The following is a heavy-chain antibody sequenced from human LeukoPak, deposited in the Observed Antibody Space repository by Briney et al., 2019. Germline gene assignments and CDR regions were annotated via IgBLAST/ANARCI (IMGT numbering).Heavy chain of an antibody. Sequence: PGGSLRLSCAASGSTFSSYPMHWVRQAPGKGLEWVAVISYDGSNKYYADSVKGRFTISRDSSKNTLFLQMNSLRAEDTAVYYCAKGPPMIVVVITYMDVWGKGTTVTVSS. CDR1: GSTFSSYP. CDR3: AKGPPMIVVVITYMDV. D-gene: IGHD3-22*01. V-gene: IGHV3-30*04. J-gene: IGHJ6*03. CDR2: ISYDGSNK.